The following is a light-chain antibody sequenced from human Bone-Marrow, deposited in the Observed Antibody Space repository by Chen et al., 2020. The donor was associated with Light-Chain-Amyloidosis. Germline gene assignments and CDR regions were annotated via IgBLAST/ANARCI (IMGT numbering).Light chain of an antibody. J-gene: IGKJ4*01. CDR3: QQYGTSPLT. V-gene: IGKV3-20*01. Sequence: EIVLTQSPGTLSLSPGEGANLSCRASQTISSNYLTWYQQKFGQAPRLLIYGSSSRATGIPDRFTSSGSGTDFTLTINRLEPKDFAMYYCQQYGTSPLTFGGGTKVEIK. CDR2: GSS. CDR1: QTISSNY.